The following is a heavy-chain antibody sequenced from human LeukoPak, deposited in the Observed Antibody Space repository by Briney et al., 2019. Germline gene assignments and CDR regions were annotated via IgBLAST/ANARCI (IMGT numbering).Heavy chain of an antibody. CDR1: GFTFSDYW. V-gene: IGHV3-7*01. Sequence: GGSLRLSCAASGFTFSDYWMTWVRQAPWKGLEWVANIRQDGNDENYVDSAKGRFSISRHNAKNSLYLQMNSLRADDTAVYYCARDPSYGALDIWGQGTMVTVSS. CDR3: ARDPSYGALDI. CDR2: IRQDGNDE. D-gene: IGHD2-21*01. J-gene: IGHJ3*02.